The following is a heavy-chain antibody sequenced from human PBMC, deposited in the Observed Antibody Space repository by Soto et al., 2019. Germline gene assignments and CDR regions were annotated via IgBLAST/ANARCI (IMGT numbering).Heavy chain of an antibody. CDR1: GGSVSYTAYS. Sequence: SETLSLTCAVSGGSVSYTAYSWTWTRQPPGKGLEWIGYISHSGRTYYNPSLRSRATMSLDRSKNQFSLKLTSATAADTAVYYCARGLSRGPGSGYSIDNGGPGPRVTVSS. CDR2: ISHSGRT. D-gene: IGHD3-22*01. CDR3: ARGLSRGPGSGYSIDN. J-gene: IGHJ4*02. V-gene: IGHV4-30-2*01.